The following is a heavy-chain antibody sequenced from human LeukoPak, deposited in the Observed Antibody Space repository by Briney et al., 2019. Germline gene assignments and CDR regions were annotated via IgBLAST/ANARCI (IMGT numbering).Heavy chain of an antibody. V-gene: IGHV3-7*01. CDR1: GFTFRSHW. CDR3: ARRCTGAGCYSLGYFDY. D-gene: IGHD2-15*01. Sequence: PGGSLRLSCAASGFTFRSHWMSWVRQAPGEGLEWVASINQDGSDKRYVDSVKGRFTISRDNAKNSLYLQMSSLRAEDTAVYYCARRCTGAGCYSLGYFDYWGQGTLVTVSS. J-gene: IGHJ4*02. CDR2: INQDGSDK.